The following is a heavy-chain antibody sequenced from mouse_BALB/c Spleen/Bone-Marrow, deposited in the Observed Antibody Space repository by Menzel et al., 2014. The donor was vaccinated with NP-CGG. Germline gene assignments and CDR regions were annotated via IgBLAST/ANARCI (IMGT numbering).Heavy chain of an antibody. Sequence: EVKLLESGGGLVQPGGSLKLSCAASGFDFSRYWMTWVRQAPGKGLEWIGEINPDSSAINYTPSLKDKFIISRDNAKNTLYLQMNKVRSEDTALYYCAKNYYYGYVAYWGQGTLVTVSA. D-gene: IGHD1-2*01. J-gene: IGHJ3*01. V-gene: IGHV4-1*02. CDR2: INPDSSAI. CDR3: AKNYYYGYVAY. CDR1: GFDFSRYW.